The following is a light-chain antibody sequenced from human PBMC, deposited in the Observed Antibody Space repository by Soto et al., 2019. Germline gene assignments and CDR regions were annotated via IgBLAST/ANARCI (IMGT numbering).Light chain of an antibody. CDR1: QSISNW. CDR2: KAS. J-gene: IGKJ1*01. Sequence: DIQMTQSPSTLSASVGDRVTITCRASQSISNWLAWYQQKPGKAPKVLIYKASSLESGVPSRFSGSGSGTEFTLTISSLQPDDFATYYGQVLQTFGQGTKVEIK. CDR3: QVLQT. V-gene: IGKV1-5*03.